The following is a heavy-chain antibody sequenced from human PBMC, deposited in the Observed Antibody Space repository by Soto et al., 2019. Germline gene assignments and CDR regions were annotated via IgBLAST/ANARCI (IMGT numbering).Heavy chain of an antibody. CDR2: IYYSGST. J-gene: IGHJ4*02. CDR1: GGSISSSSYY. D-gene: IGHD1-26*01. Sequence: SETLSLTCTVSGGSISSSSYYWGWIRQPPGKGLEWIGSIYYSGSTYYNPSLKSRVTISVDTSKNKFSLKLSSVTAADTAVYYCARQRRSRGYFDYWGQGTLVTVSS. V-gene: IGHV4-39*01. CDR3: ARQRRSRGYFDY.